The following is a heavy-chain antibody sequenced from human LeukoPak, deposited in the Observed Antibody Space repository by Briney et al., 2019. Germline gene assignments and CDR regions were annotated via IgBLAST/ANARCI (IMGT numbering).Heavy chain of an antibody. J-gene: IGHJ4*02. Sequence: GGSLRLSCTASGFSFSRYDIHWVRQAPGKGLEWVAFIRYDGSNKNYADSVKGRFTISRDNFMSTVYLQMNSLRAEDTAVYYCAKDRQTITIFGVVNTPRANFDYWGQGTLVTVSS. CDR1: GFSFSRYD. CDR3: AKDRQTITIFGVVNTPRANFDY. D-gene: IGHD3-3*01. V-gene: IGHV3-30*02. CDR2: IRYDGSNK.